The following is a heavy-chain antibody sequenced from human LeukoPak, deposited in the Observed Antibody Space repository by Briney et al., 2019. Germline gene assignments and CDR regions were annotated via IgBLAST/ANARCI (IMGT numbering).Heavy chain of an antibody. CDR1: GGSLGNYY. CDR3: ARITDPDYRSGWSGADY. Sequence: PSETLALTCTVSGGSLGNYYWSWIRQPAGKGLEWIGRIYPTEHTHYNPSLKSRVTMSVDTSKNQFSLKMTSLTAADTAVYYCARITDPDYRSGWSGADYWGRGTQVTVSA. J-gene: IGHJ4*02. V-gene: IGHV4-4*07. CDR2: IYPTEHT. D-gene: IGHD6-19*01.